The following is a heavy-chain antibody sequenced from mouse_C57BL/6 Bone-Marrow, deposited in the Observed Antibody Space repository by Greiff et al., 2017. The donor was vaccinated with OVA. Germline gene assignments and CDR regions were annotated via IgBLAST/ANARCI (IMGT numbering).Heavy chain of an antibody. CDR3: ARWNYGNYVWFAY. CDR2: INPSSGYT. V-gene: IGHV1-4*01. CDR1: GYTFTSYT. Sequence: VKLMESGAELARPGASVKMSCKASGYTFTSYTMHWVKQRPGQGLEWIGYINPSSGYTKYNQKFKDKATLTADKSSSTAYMQLSSLTSEDSAVYYCARWNYGNYVWFAYWGQGTLVTVSA. J-gene: IGHJ3*01. D-gene: IGHD2-1*01.